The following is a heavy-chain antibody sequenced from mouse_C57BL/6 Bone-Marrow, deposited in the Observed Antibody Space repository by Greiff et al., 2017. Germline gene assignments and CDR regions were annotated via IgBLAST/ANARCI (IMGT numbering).Heavy chain of an antibody. D-gene: IGHD2-12*01. V-gene: IGHV1-72*01. CDR3: AKYALYNYDAGWFAY. CDR2: IDPTSGGT. Sequence: QVQLQQPGAELVKPGASVKLSCKASGYTFTSYWMHWVKQRPGRGLEWIGRIDPTSGGTKYNEKFKSKATLTVDKPSSTAYMQLSSLTSAASAVFYCAKYALYNYDAGWFAYWGQGTLVTVS. J-gene: IGHJ3*01. CDR1: GYTFTSYW.